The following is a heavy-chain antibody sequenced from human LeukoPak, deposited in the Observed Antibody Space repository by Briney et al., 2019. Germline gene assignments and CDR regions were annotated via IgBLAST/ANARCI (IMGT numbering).Heavy chain of an antibody. V-gene: IGHV3-21*01. Sequence: GGSLRLSCAASGFTFSSHDMNWVRQAPGKGLEWVSSITTATSSYIYYADSVKGRFTISRDDAKNSLYLQMDSLRAEDTAVYYCARDYGGPHYFDYWGQGTLVTVSP. D-gene: IGHD2-15*01. J-gene: IGHJ4*02. CDR1: GFTFSSHD. CDR3: ARDYGGPHYFDY. CDR2: ITTATSSYI.